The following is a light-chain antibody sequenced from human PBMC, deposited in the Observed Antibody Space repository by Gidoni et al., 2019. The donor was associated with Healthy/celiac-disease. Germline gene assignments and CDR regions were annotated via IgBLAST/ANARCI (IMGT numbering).Light chain of an antibody. CDR3: QQYNNWPPYT. V-gene: IGKV3-15*01. CDR2: GAS. CDR1: QSVSSN. Sequence: EIVMTQSPATLSVSSGERATLPCSASQSVSSNLAWYQQKPGQAPRLLIYGASTRATGIPARFSGSGSGTEFTLTISSLQSEDFAVYYCQQYNNWPPYTFGQGTKLESK. J-gene: IGKJ2*01.